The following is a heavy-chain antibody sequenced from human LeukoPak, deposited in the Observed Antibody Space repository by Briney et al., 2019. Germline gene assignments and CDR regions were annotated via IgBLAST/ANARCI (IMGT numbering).Heavy chain of an antibody. CDR2: INPNSGGT. D-gene: IGHD1-1*01. CDR1: GYTFTGYY. V-gene: IGHV1-2*02. CDR3: AREQRKTGKYNYNWFDL. J-gene: IGHJ5*02. Sequence: SVTVSCKASGYTFTGYYMHWVRQAPGQALEWIGWINPNSGGTNYAQKFQGRVTMTRDTSISTAYMELSRLRSDDTAVYYCAREQRKTGKYNYNWFDLWGQGTLVTVSS.